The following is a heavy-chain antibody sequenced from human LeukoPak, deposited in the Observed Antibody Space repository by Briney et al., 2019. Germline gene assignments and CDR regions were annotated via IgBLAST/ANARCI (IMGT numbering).Heavy chain of an antibody. CDR2: ISAYNGNT. J-gene: IGHJ4*02. V-gene: IGHV1-18*01. Sequence: ASVKVSCKASGYTFTSYGISWVRQAPGQGLEWMGWISAYNGNTNYAQKLQGRVTMTTDTSTSTAYMELRSLRSEDTAVYYCARRGYCSSTSCYGPMFFYWGQGTLVTVSS. D-gene: IGHD2-2*01. CDR3: ARRGYCSSTSCYGPMFFY. CDR1: GYTFTSYG.